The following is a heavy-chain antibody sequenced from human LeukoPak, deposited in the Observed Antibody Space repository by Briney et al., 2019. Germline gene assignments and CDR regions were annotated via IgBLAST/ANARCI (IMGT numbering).Heavy chain of an antibody. CDR3: ARHTEGSSEIFDY. CDR2: INHSGST. CDR1: GGSFSGYY. V-gene: IGHV4-34*01. Sequence: SETLSLTCAVYGGSFSGYYWSWIRQPPGKGLEWIGEINHSGSTYYNPSLKSRVTISVDTSKNQFSLKLSSVTAADTAVYYCARHTEGSSEIFDYWGQGTLVTVSS. J-gene: IGHJ4*02. D-gene: IGHD6-6*01.